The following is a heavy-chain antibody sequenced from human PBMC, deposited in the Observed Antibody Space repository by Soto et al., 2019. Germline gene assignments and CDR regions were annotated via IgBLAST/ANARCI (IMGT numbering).Heavy chain of an antibody. CDR1: GGSISSSSYY. J-gene: IGHJ4*02. Sequence: SETLSLTCTVSGGSISSSSYYWGWIRQPPGKGLEWIGSIYYSGSTYYNPSLKSRVTISVDTSKNQFSLRLTSVTAADTAVYFCARVRTEYAGLDYWGQGTLVTVSS. D-gene: IGHD2-2*01. CDR3: ARVRTEYAGLDY. V-gene: IGHV4-39*07. CDR2: IYYSGST.